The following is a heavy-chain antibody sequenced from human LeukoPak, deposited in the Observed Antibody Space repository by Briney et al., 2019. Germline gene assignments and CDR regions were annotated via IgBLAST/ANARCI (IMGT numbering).Heavy chain of an antibody. J-gene: IGHJ4*02. V-gene: IGHV4-59*01. D-gene: IGHD5-24*01. CDR2: IYYSGST. CDR3: ARSPERRDGYHFDY. CDR1: GGSISGYF. Sequence: SETLSLTCTVSGGSISGYFWSWIRQPPGKGLEWIGYIYYSGSTNYNPSLKSRVTISVDTSKNQFSLKLSSVTAADTAVYYCARSPERRDGYHFDYWGQGTLVTVSS.